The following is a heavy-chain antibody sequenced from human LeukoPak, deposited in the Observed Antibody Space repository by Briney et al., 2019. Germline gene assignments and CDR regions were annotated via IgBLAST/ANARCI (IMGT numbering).Heavy chain of an antibody. D-gene: IGHD6-13*01. Sequence: GGSLRLSCAASGFTFSSYAMNWVRQAPGKGLEWVSAISGSGGSTYYADSVKGRFTISRDNSKNTLYLQMNSLRAEDTAVYYAIAAAGSYYYYYGMDVWGQGTTVTVSS. J-gene: IGHJ6*02. V-gene: IGHV3-23*01. CDR2: ISGSGGST. CDR1: GFTFSSYA. CDR3: IAAAGSYYYYYGMDV.